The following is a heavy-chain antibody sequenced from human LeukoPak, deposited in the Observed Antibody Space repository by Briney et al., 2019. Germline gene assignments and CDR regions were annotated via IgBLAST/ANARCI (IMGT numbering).Heavy chain of an antibody. J-gene: IGHJ4*02. Sequence: SETLSLTCTGSGGFISSYYWSWLRQPQGKGLEWIGYIYYSGSTNYNPSLKSRVTISVDTSKNQCSLKLSSVTAADTAVYYCARAVSGWQYYFDYWGQGTLVTVSS. CDR3: ARAVSGWQYYFDY. CDR2: IYYSGST. V-gene: IGHV4-59*01. CDR1: GGFISSYY. D-gene: IGHD6-19*01.